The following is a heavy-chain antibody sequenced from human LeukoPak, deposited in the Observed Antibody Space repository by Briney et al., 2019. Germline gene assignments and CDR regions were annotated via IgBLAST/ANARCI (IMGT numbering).Heavy chain of an antibody. CDR1: GFTFSSYS. J-gene: IGHJ3*02. Sequence: PGGSLRLSCAASGFTFSSYSMNWVRQAPGKGLEWVSYISSSSSTIYYADSVKGRFTISRDNAKNSLYLQMNSLRAEDTAVYYCARDQFEAVAARRGAFDIWGQGTMVTVSS. CDR2: ISSSSSTI. CDR3: ARDQFEAVAARRGAFDI. V-gene: IGHV3-48*01. D-gene: IGHD6-19*01.